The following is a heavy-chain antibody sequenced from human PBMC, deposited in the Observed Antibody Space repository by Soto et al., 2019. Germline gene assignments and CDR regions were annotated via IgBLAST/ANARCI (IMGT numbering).Heavy chain of an antibody. CDR1: RYTTSSDY. CDR3: ARDEANGWIDAFDI. V-gene: IGHV1-46*03. D-gene: IGHD6-19*01. J-gene: IGHJ3*02. Sequence: ASAKVSCKASRYTTSSDYMHWLRQAPGQGLEWIGIIHPSGDPTIYAQKFQGRVTMTRDTSTSTVYMELSSLRSEDTAVYYCARDEANGWIDAFDIWGQGTMDTV. CDR2: IHPSGDPT.